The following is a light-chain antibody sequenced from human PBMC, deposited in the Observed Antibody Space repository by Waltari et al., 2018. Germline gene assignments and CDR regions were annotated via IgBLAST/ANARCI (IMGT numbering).Light chain of an antibody. CDR1: QGIRNE. CDR2: AAS. Sequence: AIHMTQPPSSLSASVGDKVTIPCRASQGIRNELGWHQQKPGKAPKLLIYAASSLQSGVPSRFSGSGYGTDFTLSISSLQPEDFATYYCQQSHTAPLTFGGGTKVEIK. J-gene: IGKJ4*01. V-gene: IGKV1-6*01. CDR3: QQSHTAPLT.